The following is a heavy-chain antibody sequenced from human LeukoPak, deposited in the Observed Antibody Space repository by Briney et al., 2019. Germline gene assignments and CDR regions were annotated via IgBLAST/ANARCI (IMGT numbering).Heavy chain of an antibody. V-gene: IGHV3-30*02. Sequence: HPGGSLRLSCAASGFTFISYGMHWVRQAPGKGLEWVAFIRYDGSNKYYADSVKGRFTISRDNSKNTLYLQMNSLRAEDTAVYYCARVLTEVVGATGYYYYMDVWGKGTTVTISS. J-gene: IGHJ6*03. CDR1: GFTFISYG. CDR2: IRYDGSNK. CDR3: ARVLTEVVGATGYYYYMDV. D-gene: IGHD1-26*01.